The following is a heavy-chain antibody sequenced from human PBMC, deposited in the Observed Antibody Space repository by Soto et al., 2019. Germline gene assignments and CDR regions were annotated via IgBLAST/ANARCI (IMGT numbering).Heavy chain of an antibody. CDR2: IIYDGSNK. CDR3: ARVNWIAAPPTEYFQH. CDR1: GFPISSSS. V-gene: IGHV3-30*04. Sequence: PVGSLSLSCASFGFPISSSSMNWVRPAPGRGLEWVAYIIYDGSNKYYADSVKGRFTISRDNSKNTLYLQMNSLRAEDTAVYYCARVNWIAAPPTEYFQHWGQGTLVTVSS. J-gene: IGHJ1*01. D-gene: IGHD6-13*01.